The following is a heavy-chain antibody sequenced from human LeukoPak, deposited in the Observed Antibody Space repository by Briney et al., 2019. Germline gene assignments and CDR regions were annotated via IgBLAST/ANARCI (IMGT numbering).Heavy chain of an antibody. CDR1: GFAFTGHA. CDR2: IGGDGFSA. CDR3: VRDVDYCASGSYLGYFDY. D-gene: IGHD3-10*01. J-gene: IGHJ4*02. Sequence: GGSLRLSCSASGFAFTGHATHWVRQPPGKGLEYVAGIGGDGFSAFYADSMSDRVTISRDNSKSTVNLQMTSLRGEDTAVYYCVRDVDYCASGSYLGYFDYWGQGTLVSVSS. V-gene: IGHV3-64D*06.